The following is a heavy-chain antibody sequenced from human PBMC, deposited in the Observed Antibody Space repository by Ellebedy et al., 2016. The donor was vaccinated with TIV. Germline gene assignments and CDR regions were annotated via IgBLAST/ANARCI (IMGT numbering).Heavy chain of an antibody. CDR2: IYYSGST. V-gene: IGHV4-61*08. D-gene: IGHD3-10*02. CDR3: AVSVRGWDY. Sequence: MPGGSLRLSCTVSGGSISSGGYYWSWIRQPPGKGLEWIGYIYYSGSTNYNPSLKSRVTISVDTSKNQLSLKLSSVTAADTAVYYCAVSVRGWDYWGQGTLVTVSS. J-gene: IGHJ4*02. CDR1: GGSISSGGYY.